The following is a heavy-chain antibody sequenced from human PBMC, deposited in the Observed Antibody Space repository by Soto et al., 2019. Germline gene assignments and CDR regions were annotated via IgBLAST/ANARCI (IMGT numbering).Heavy chain of an antibody. V-gene: IGHV3-48*01. J-gene: IGHJ4*02. CDR1: GFIFSRYS. CDR2: ISSSSSTI. CDR3: ARDAPPDDY. Sequence: PGGSLRLSCAVSGFIFSRYSMNWVRQAPGKGLEWVSYISSSSSTIYYADSVKGRFTISRDNAKNSLYLQMNSLRAEDTAVYYCARDAPPDDYWGQGTLVTVSS.